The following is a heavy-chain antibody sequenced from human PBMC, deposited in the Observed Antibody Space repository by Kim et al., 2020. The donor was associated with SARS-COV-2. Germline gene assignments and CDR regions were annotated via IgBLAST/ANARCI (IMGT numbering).Heavy chain of an antibody. CDR2: ISAYNGNT. Sequence: SVKVSCKASGYTFTSYGISWVRQAPGQGLEWMGWISAYNGNTNYAQKLQGRVTMTTDTSTSTAYMELRSLRSDDTAVYYCARGGLSGSWFREYPPFDYWGQGTLVTVSS. CDR1: GYTFTSYG. V-gene: IGHV1-18*01. CDR3: ARGGLSGSWFREYPPFDY. D-gene: IGHD3-10*01. J-gene: IGHJ4*02.